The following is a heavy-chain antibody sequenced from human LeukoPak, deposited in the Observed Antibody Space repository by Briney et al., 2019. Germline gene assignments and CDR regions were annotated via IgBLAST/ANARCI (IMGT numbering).Heavy chain of an antibody. J-gene: IGHJ4*02. Sequence: GASVKVSCKVSAYTLTELSMHRVRQAPGKGLEWMGGFDPEDGETIYAQKFQGRVTMTEDTSTDTAYMELSSLRSEDTAVYYCASDPGEGWLHSDYWGQGTLVTVSS. D-gene: IGHD6-19*01. CDR3: ASDPGEGWLHSDY. CDR1: AYTLTELS. V-gene: IGHV1-24*01. CDR2: FDPEDGET.